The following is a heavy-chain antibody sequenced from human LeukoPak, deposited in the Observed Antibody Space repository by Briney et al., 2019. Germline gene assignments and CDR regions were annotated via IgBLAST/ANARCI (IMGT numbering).Heavy chain of an antibody. Sequence: PSETLSLTCTVSGGSISNYYWSWIRQPPGKGLEWIGYISYSGSTDHNPSLKSRVTISVDTSKNQFSLRMSSVTAADTAVYYCARGGIAAAAYLPFDYWGQGTLVTVSS. CDR3: ARGGIAAAAYLPFDY. J-gene: IGHJ4*02. CDR1: GGSISNYY. CDR2: ISYSGST. V-gene: IGHV4-59*01. D-gene: IGHD6-13*01.